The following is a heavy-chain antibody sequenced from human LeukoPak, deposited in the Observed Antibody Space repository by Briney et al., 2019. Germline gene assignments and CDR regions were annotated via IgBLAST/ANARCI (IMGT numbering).Heavy chain of an antibody. CDR2: IGDST. D-gene: IGHD2-15*01. Sequence: GGSLRLSCAASGFTFSSYAMSWVRQAPGKGLEWVSVIGDSTFYEGSVKGRFTISRDNSKNTLYLEMNSLRVEDTAVYYCAKGRGGSSYSTLDSWGQGTLVTVSS. CDR3: AKGRGGSSYSTLDS. V-gene: IGHV3-23*01. J-gene: IGHJ4*02. CDR1: GFTFSSYA.